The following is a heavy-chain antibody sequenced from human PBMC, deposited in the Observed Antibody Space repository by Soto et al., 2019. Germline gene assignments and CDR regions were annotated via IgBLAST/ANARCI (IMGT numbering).Heavy chain of an antibody. V-gene: IGHV4-39*01. CDR2: IYYSGST. D-gene: IGHD3-3*02. J-gene: IGHJ6*02. CDR3: ARCPTPRDQHFWSGYNYYYYYGMDV. CDR1: GGSISSSSYY. Sequence: PSETLSLTCTVSGGSISSSSYYWGWIRQPPGKGLEWIGSIYYSGSTYYNPSLKSRVTISVDTSKNQFSLKLSSVTAADTAVYYCARCPTPRDQHFWSGYNYYYYYGMDVSGQGTTVTVSS.